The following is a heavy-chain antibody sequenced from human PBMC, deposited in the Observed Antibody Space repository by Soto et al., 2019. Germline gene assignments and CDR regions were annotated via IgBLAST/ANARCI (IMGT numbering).Heavy chain of an antibody. CDR2: SRSKDNTYTT. CDR3: VRSQLPEARYFDL. J-gene: IGHJ2*01. V-gene: IGHV3-72*01. Sequence: GGSLRLSCAASGFTFSDHYMDWVRQAPGKELEWVGVGRSRSKDNTYTTEYAASVKGRFTISRDDSQSSLYLQMNSLKTEDTAVYYCVRSQLPEARYFDLWGRGTLVTVSS. CDR1: GFTFSDHY. D-gene: IGHD2-2*01.